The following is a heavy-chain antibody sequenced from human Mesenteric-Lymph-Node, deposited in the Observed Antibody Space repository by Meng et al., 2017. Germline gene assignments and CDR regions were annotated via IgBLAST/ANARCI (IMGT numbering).Heavy chain of an antibody. Sequence: VYRRGAGPGRVKPSETLSLTCAVSGGSISRSDWWSWVRQPPGKGLEWIGETSHSGSTNYSPSLKSRVTLSLDKSKNQLSLKLNSVTAADTAVYYCASSDYYRSDYWGQGTLVTVSS. J-gene: IGHJ4*02. CDR3: ASSDYYRSDY. D-gene: IGHD3-22*01. V-gene: IGHV4-4*02. CDR2: TSHSGST. CDR1: GGSISRSDW.